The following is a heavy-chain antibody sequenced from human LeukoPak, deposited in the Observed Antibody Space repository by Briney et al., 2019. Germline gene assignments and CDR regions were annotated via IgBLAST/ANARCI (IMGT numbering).Heavy chain of an antibody. CDR1: GSTFTSFA. J-gene: IGHJ6*03. Sequence: ASVKVSCKASGSTFTSFAFSWARQAPGQGLEWMGWISPYNGNAKYAQNLQGRVTMTADTSTRTVYMELRSLRSDDTAVYYCARHPRIVWFGELSPASYSYNYMDVWGKGTTVTVSS. V-gene: IGHV1-18*01. CDR2: ISPYNGNA. D-gene: IGHD3-10*01. CDR3: ARHPRIVWFGELSPASYSYNYMDV.